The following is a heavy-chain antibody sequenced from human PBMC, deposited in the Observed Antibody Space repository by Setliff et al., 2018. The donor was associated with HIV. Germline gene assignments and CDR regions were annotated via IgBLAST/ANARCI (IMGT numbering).Heavy chain of an antibody. J-gene: IGHJ4*02. V-gene: IGHV3-20*04. CDR2: INWNGGST. CDR1: EFTFDDYA. Sequence: GGSLRLSCAASEFTFDDYAMSWVRQAPGKGLEWVSAINWNGGSTGYADSVKGRFTISRDNAKNSLYLQMNSRRAEDTAFYYCARVEGYSFGSSGYWGQGTLVTVSS. D-gene: IGHD5-18*01. CDR3: ARVEGYSFGSSGY.